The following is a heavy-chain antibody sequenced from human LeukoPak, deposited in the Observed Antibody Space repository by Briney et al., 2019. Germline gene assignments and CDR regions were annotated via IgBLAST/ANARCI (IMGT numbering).Heavy chain of an antibody. CDR1: GYTFTSYG. Sequence: ASVKVSCKASGYTFTSYGISWVRQAPGQGLEWIGWISAYNGNTNYAQKVQGRVTMTTDKSTSTAYMELRSLTSDDTAVYYCARERGMVREVPSRPDYWGQGTLVTVSS. V-gene: IGHV1-18*01. CDR2: ISAYNGNT. J-gene: IGHJ4*02. CDR3: ARERGMVREVPSRPDY. D-gene: IGHD3-10*01.